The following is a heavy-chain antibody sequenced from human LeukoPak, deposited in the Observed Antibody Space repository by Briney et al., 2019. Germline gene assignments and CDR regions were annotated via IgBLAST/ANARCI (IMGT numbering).Heavy chain of an antibody. CDR2: IIPIFGIA. CDR1: GGTFSSYA. D-gene: IGHD3-10*01. Sequence: GSSVNVSCTASGGTFSSYAISWVRQAPGQGLEWMGRIIPIFGIANYAQKFQGRVTITADKSTSTAYMELSSLRSEDTAVYYCARDVLPRGFDPWGQGTLVTVSS. CDR3: ARDVLPRGFDP. V-gene: IGHV1-69*04. J-gene: IGHJ5*02.